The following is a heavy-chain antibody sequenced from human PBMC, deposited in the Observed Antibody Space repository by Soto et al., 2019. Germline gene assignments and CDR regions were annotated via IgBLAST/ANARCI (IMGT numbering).Heavy chain of an antibody. Sequence: PGGSLRLSCAASGFTFTTYTMNWVRQAPGKGLEWVSAINGGQGRTYYADSVKGRFTISRDNSKNMLFLQMNSLRAEDTAVYYCAKYRHPGGIWTFDHSGQGPPLTVSS. CDR3: AKYRHPGGIWTFDH. CDR1: GFTFTTYT. V-gene: IGHV3-23*01. D-gene: IGHD2-15*01. J-gene: IGHJ4*02. CDR2: INGGQGRT.